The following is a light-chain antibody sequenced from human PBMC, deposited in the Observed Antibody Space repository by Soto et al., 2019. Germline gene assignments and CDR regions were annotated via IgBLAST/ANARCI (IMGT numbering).Light chain of an antibody. J-gene: IGLJ1*01. CDR2: QGS. CDR1: SSDVGKYNL. Sequence: QSVLTQPASVSGSPGQSITISCTGTSSDVGKYNLVSWYQQHPGKAPKVMILQGSKRPSGVSNRFSASKSVNTASLTISGLQTEDEADYFCSSYTSSNTYAFGTGTKVTVL. V-gene: IGLV2-14*02. CDR3: SSYTSSNTYA.